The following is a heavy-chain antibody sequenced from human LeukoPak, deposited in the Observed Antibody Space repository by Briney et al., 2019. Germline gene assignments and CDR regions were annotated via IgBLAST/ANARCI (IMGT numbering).Heavy chain of an antibody. D-gene: IGHD6-19*01. V-gene: IGHV4-39*07. Sequence: PSETLSLTCTVSGDSISSSSYCWDWIRQPPGKGLEWIGEINHTGSTNYNPSLKSRVTISVDTSKNQFSLKLSSVTAADTAVYFCARRSHYSGWYVWGQGTLVTVSS. J-gene: IGHJ1*01. CDR3: ARRSHYSGWYV. CDR1: GDSISSSSYC. CDR2: INHTGST.